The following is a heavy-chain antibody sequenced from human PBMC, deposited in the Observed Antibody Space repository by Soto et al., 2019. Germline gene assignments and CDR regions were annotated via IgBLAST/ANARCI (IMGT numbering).Heavy chain of an antibody. CDR2: IYYSGST. J-gene: IGHJ4*02. CDR1: GGSVSSGSYY. CDR3: ARDIAVALPHFDY. Sequence: QVQLQESGPGLVKPSETLSLTCTVSGGSVSSGSYYWSWIRQPPGKGLEWIGYIYYSGSTNYNTSLKSRVTVSVDTSKNQFSLKLSSVTAADTAVYYCARDIAVALPHFDYWGQGTLVTVSS. D-gene: IGHD6-19*01. V-gene: IGHV4-61*01.